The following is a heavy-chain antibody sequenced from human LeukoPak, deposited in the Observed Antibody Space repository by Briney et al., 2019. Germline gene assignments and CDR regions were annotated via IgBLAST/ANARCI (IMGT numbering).Heavy chain of an antibody. CDR2: MFTSGNT. D-gene: IGHD5-24*01. J-gene: IGHJ4*02. CDR1: GGSISSGSYY. Sequence: PSETLSLTCTVSGGSISSGSYYWSWIRQPAGKGLEWIGRMFTSGNTNYNPSLKSRVTISIDTSKNQFSLKLSSVTAADTAVYYSARVAGRDGYKLYYFDYWGQGTLVTVSS. V-gene: IGHV4-61*02. CDR3: ARVAGRDGYKLYYFDY.